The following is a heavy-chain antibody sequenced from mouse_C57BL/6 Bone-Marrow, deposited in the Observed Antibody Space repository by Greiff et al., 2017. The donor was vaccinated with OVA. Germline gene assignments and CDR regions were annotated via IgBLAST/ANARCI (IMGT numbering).Heavy chain of an antibody. D-gene: IGHD2-3*01. J-gene: IGHJ1*03. CDR1: GYTFTSYW. CDR3: ASFIYDGYYVGYFDV. V-gene: IGHV1-53*01. CDR2: INPSNGGT. Sequence: VQLQQPGTELVKPGASVKLSCKASGYTFTSYWMHWVKQRPGQGLEWIGNINPSNGGTNYNEKFKSKATMTVDKSSSTAYMQLSSLTSEDSAVYYCASFIYDGYYVGYFDVWGTGTTVTVSS.